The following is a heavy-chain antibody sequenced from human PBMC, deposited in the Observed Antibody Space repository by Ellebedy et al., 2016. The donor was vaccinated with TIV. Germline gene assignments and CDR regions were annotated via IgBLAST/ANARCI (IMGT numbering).Heavy chain of an antibody. J-gene: IGHJ4*02. D-gene: IGHD6-19*01. V-gene: IGHV1-69*13. CDR2: IIPIFGTA. CDR3: ARAIIVGIAVAGTGDFDY. CDR1: GGTFSSYA. Sequence: SVKVSXKASGGTFSSYAISWVRQAPGQGLEWMGGIIPIFGTANYAQKFQGRVTITADESTSTAYMELSSLRSEDTAVYYCARAIIVGIAVAGTGDFDYWGQGTLVTVSS.